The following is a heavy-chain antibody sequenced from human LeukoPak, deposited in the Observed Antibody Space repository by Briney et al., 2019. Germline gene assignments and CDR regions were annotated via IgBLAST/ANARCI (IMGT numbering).Heavy chain of an antibody. CDR2: IIPIFGTA. D-gene: IGHD5-24*01. CDR1: GGTFSSYA. J-gene: IGHJ4*02. CDR3: ARDSTRNASWLQFNRYSEYYFDY. Sequence: SVKVSCKASGGTFSSYAISWVRQAPGQGLEWMGRIIPIFGTANYAQKFQGRVTITTDESTSTAYMELSSLRSEDTAVYYCARDSTRNASWLQFNRYSEYYFDYWGQGTLVTVSS. V-gene: IGHV1-69*05.